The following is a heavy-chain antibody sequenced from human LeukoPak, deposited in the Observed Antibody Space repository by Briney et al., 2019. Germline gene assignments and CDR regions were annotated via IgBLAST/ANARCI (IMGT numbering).Heavy chain of an antibody. V-gene: IGHV4-59*01. CDR1: GASINNYY. D-gene: IGHD3-22*01. CDR2: IYSTGDT. CDR3: ARGSRVYDRSGFHTWHDY. J-gene: IGHJ4*03. Sequence: SETLSLTCSVSGASINNYYWSWVRQPPLKGLEWIGYIYSTGDTSYNPSLESRVSISMDTSKNHFSLEITSVTAADTAVYYCARGSRVYDRSGFHTWHDYWGHGTLVTVSS.